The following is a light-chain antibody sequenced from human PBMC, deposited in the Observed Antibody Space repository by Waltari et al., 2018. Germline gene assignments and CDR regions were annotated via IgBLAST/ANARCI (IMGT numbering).Light chain of an antibody. CDR1: QSGGNK. CDR2: DAS. CDR3: QQSNNWPYT. J-gene: IGKJ2*01. Sequence: EIEMTQSPATLSVSPGERATVSCRASQSGGNKLAWYQQKPGQAPRLLFYDASTRATGIPVRFSGSGSGTEFTLTISSLQSEDFAVYYCQQSNNWPYTFGQGTKLEIK. V-gene: IGKV3-15*01.